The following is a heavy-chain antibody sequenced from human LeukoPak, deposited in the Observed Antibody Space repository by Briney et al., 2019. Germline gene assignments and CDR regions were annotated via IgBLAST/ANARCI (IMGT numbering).Heavy chain of an antibody. D-gene: IGHD3-9*01. Sequence: SLRLSCAASGFTFSGCSMNWVRQAPGKRLEWVSSISSSSSYIYYADSVKGRFTISRDNAKNSLYLQMNSLRAEDTAVYYCARDAVLRYFDWAPVLLGPGNWSDPWGQGTLVTVSS. V-gene: IGHV3-21*01. CDR1: GFTFSGCS. CDR3: ARDAVLRYFDWAPVLLGPGNWSDP. J-gene: IGHJ5*02. CDR2: ISSSSSYI.